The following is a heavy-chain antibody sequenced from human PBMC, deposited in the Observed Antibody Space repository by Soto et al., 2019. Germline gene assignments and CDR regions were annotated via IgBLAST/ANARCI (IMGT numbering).Heavy chain of an antibody. CDR3: TKGTAVPYQWFDS. D-gene: IGHD6-19*01. Sequence: QVELVESGGGVVQPGRSLRLSCEASGFSFSAYGMHWVRQAPGKGLEWVAAISHDGNDRDYADAVKGRFTISRDNSKNTLYLQMNSLRSEDAAIYYCTKGTAVPYQWFDSWGQGTLVTVSS. CDR1: GFSFSAYG. CDR2: ISHDGNDR. V-gene: IGHV3-30*18. J-gene: IGHJ5*01.